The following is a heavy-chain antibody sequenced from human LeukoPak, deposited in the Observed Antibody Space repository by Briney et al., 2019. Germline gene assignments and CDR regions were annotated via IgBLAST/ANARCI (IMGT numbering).Heavy chain of an antibody. CDR1: GGSISNYY. V-gene: IGHV4-59*01. CDR2: IYYSGST. Sequence: SETLSLTCTVSGGSISNYYWSWIRQPPGKGLEWIGYIYYSGSTNYNPSLKSRVTISVDTSKNQFSLKLSSVTAEDTAVYYCAGGIAAAGHEGDYWGQGTLVTVSS. CDR3: AGGIAAAGHEGDY. D-gene: IGHD6-13*01. J-gene: IGHJ4*02.